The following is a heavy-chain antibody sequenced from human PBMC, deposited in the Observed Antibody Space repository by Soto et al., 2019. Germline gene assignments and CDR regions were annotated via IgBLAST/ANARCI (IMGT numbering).Heavy chain of an antibody. D-gene: IGHD6-13*01. Sequence: GGSLRLSCAASGFTFSSYAMSWVRQAPGQGLEWVSAITGSGGDTYYADSVKGRFTVSRDNTKNTLYLQMNRLKAEDTAVYYCAKGSADTRPYYFDYWGQGALVTVSS. CDR3: AKGSADTRPYYFDY. CDR2: ITGSGGDT. V-gene: IGHV3-23*01. J-gene: IGHJ4*02. CDR1: GFTFSSYA.